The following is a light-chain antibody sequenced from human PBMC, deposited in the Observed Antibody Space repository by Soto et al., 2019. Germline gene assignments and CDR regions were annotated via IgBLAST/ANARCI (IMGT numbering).Light chain of an antibody. CDR2: DGS. CDR3: CSHAGGYTSVL. V-gene: IGLV2-23*01. CDR1: STDIDNYGF. J-gene: IGLJ2*01. Sequence: QSALTQPASVSGSPGQSITISCSGASTDIDNYGFVSWYQQHPGQAPKLIIYDGSERPSGVSDRFSGSRSDNTASLTISGLQVEDVADYYCCSHAGGYTSVLFGGGTKLTVL.